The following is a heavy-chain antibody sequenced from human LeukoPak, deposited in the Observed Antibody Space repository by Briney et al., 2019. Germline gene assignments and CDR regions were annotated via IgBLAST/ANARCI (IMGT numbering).Heavy chain of an antibody. J-gene: IGHJ4*02. CDR3: VRGGGSFDS. CDR2: IKYGGSDK. V-gene: IGHV3-7*04. D-gene: IGHD3-10*01. CDR1: GFTFSGFC. Sequence: GGSLRLSCAASGFTFSGFCMSWVRQAPTKGLEWVANIKYGGSDKCYVDSVKGRFTVSGDNANHSLYLQRNSLRAEDTAVYYCVRGGGSFDSWGQGTLVTVSS.